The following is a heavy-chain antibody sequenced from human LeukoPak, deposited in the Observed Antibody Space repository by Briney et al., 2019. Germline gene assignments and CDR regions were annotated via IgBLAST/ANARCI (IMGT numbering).Heavy chain of an antibody. V-gene: IGHV3-23*01. CDR2: IGASGGST. J-gene: IGHJ4*02. D-gene: IGHD6-6*01. CDR3: AKDHSSSPHFDY. CDR1: GFTFSGYT. Sequence: PGGSLRLSCAASGFTFSGYTMSWVRRAPGRGLEWVSAIGASGGSTNYADSVKGRFTISRDNSKNTLYLQMNNLRAEDTAVYYCAKDHSSSPHFDYWGQGTLVTVSP.